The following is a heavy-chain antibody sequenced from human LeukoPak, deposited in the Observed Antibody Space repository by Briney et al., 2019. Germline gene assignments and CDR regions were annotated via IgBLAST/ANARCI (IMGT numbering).Heavy chain of an antibody. CDR1: GGTFSSYA. J-gene: IGHJ3*02. CDR3: ARDQGGGYEPESDAFDI. Sequence: GASVKVSCKASGGTFSSYAISWVRQAPGQGLEWMGRIIPILGIANYAQKFQGRVTITADKSTSTAYMELSSLRSEDTAVYYCARDQGGGYEPESDAFDILGQGTMVTVSS. V-gene: IGHV1-69*04. D-gene: IGHD5-18*01. CDR2: IIPILGIA.